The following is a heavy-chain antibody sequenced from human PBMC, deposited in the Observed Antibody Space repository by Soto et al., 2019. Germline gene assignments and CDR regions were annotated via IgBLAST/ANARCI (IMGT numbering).Heavy chain of an antibody. Sequence: GASVKVSCKASGYTFTSYGISWVRQAPGQGLEWMGWISAYNGNTNYAQKLQGRVTMTTDTSTSTAYMELRSLRSDDTAVYYCARDRSGWYDGGAFDYWGQGTLVTVPQ. D-gene: IGHD6-19*01. CDR2: ISAYNGNT. V-gene: IGHV1-18*04. CDR1: GYTFTSYG. J-gene: IGHJ4*02. CDR3: ARDRSGWYDGGAFDY.